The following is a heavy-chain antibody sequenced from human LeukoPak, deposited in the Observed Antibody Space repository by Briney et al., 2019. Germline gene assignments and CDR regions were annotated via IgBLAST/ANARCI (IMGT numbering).Heavy chain of an antibody. D-gene: IGHD2-21*02. CDR1: GYTFTSYY. Sequence: ASVKVSCKASGYTFTSYYIFWVRQAPGQGPEWMGIINPSGGSTSYAQKFQDRLTMTRDTSTSTVCMELSSLRSEDTAVFYCARRSPAYCGGDCYLDYWGQGTLVTVSS. CDR2: INPSGGST. CDR3: ARRSPAYCGGDCYLDY. V-gene: IGHV1-46*01. J-gene: IGHJ4*02.